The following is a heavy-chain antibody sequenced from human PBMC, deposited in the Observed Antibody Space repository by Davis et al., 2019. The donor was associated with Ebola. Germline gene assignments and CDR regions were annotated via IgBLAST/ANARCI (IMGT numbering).Heavy chain of an antibody. V-gene: IGHV3-33*01. J-gene: IGHJ4*02. Sequence: GGSLRLSCAASGFTFRSYGMHWVRQAPGKGLEWVAVIWYDGSKKYYSDSVKGRFTISRDNSDNMLYLQMNSLRAEDTVVYYCAMPDCSGADCFSVYIKSWGQGTLVTVSS. D-gene: IGHD2-21*02. CDR3: AMPDCSGADCFSVYIKS. CDR1: GFTFRSYG. CDR2: IWYDGSKK.